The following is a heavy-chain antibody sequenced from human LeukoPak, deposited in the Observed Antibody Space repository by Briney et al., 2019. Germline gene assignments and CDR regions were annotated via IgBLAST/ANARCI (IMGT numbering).Heavy chain of an antibody. V-gene: IGHV3-23*01. Sequence: GGSLRLSCAASGFTFSSYGMSWVRQAPGKGLEWVSAISGSGGSTYYADSVKGRFTISRDNSKNTLYLQMNSLRAEDTAVYYCAKGIAVAGPPDYFDYWGQGTLVTVSS. CDR2: ISGSGGST. CDR1: GFTFSSYG. D-gene: IGHD6-19*01. CDR3: AKGIAVAGPPDYFDY. J-gene: IGHJ4*02.